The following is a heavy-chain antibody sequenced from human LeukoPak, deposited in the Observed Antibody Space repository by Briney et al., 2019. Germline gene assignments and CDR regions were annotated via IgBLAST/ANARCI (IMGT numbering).Heavy chain of an antibody. CDR3: AKLAYYDSSGYYYYFDY. CDR2: ISGSGGST. D-gene: IGHD3-22*01. CDR1: GFTFSSYA. V-gene: IGHV3-23*01. J-gene: IGHJ4*02. Sequence: GGSLRLSCAASGFTFSSYAMSWVRRAPGKGLEWVSAISGSGGSTYYADSVKGRFTISRDSSKNTVYLQMNSLRAEDTAVYYCAKLAYYDSSGYYYYFDYWGQGTLVTVSS.